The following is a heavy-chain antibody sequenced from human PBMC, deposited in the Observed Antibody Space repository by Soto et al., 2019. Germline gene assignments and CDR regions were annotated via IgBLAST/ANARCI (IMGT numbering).Heavy chain of an antibody. Sequence: QVQLVQSGAEEKKPGASVKVSCKASGYTFTSYAMHWVRQAPGQRLERMGWINAGNGNTKYSQKFQGRVNITRDTSASTGYMELSSLRSEDTAVYYCARSIVVVTALDYWGQGTLVTVSS. V-gene: IGHV1-3*05. CDR3: ARSIVVVTALDY. CDR2: INAGNGNT. D-gene: IGHD2-21*02. CDR1: GYTFTSYA. J-gene: IGHJ4*02.